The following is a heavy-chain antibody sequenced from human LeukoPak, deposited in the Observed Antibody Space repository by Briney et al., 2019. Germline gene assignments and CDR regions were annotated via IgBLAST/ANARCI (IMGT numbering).Heavy chain of an antibody. CDR1: GFTFSSYW. J-gene: IGHJ6*02. V-gene: IGHV3-7*03. D-gene: IGHD3-16*01. CDR3: ARGGGLDV. CDR2: INHNGNVN. Sequence: GGSLRLSCAASGFTFSSYWMNWARQAPGKGLEWVASINHNGNVNYYVDSVKGRFTISRDNAKNSPYLQMSNLRAEDTAVYFCARGGGLDVWGQGATVAVSS.